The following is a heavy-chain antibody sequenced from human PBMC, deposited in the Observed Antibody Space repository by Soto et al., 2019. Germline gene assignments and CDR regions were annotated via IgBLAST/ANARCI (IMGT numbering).Heavy chain of an antibody. Sequence: QVQLVQSGAEVKKPGASVKVSCKASGYTFTSYGISWVRQAPGQGLEWMGWISVYNGNTKYAQKLQGRVTMTTDTLMRRAYMELRSLRSDDTADYYCARDPQIFDSWGQGTLVTVSS. CDR3: ARDPQIFDS. CDR2: ISVYNGNT. J-gene: IGHJ4*02. V-gene: IGHV1-18*04. CDR1: GYTFTSYG.